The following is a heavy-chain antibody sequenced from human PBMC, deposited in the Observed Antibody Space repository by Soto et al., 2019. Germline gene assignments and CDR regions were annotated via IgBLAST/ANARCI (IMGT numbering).Heavy chain of an antibody. Sequence: EVQLVESGGGLVQPGGSLRLSCAASGFTFSSYWMSWVRQAPGKGLEWVANIKQDGSEKYYVDSVKGRFTISRDNAKNSLYLQMNSLRAEDTAVYYCARVGYCSGGSCYSGGDAFDIWGQGTMVTVSS. CDR1: GFTFSSYW. V-gene: IGHV3-7*01. D-gene: IGHD2-15*01. CDR2: IKQDGSEK. J-gene: IGHJ3*02. CDR3: ARVGYCSGGSCYSGGDAFDI.